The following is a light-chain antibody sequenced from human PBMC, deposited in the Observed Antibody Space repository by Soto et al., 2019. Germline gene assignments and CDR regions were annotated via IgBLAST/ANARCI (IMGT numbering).Light chain of an antibody. CDR2: EAY. J-gene: IGLJ1*01. CDR3: CSYAGDTFTYV. CDR1: SSDVGSQNL. V-gene: IGLV2-23*01. Sequence: QSALTXPASVSGPPGQSITISCTGTSSDVGSQNLVSWYQQHPDKAPKVIIYEAYRRPSGVSTRFSGSKSGNTASLTISGLQAEDEAIYYCCSYAGDTFTYVFGTGTKVTVL.